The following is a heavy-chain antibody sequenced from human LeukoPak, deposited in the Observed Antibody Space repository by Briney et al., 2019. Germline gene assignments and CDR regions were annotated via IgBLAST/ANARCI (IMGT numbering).Heavy chain of an antibody. D-gene: IGHD3-10*01. CDR1: GFIFSSYA. CDR2: IYTSGST. Sequence: GGSLRLSCAASGFIFSSYAMSWVRQAPGKGLEWVSLIYTSGSTYYADSVKGRFTISRDNSKNTLYLQMNSLRAEDTAVYYCARVTTSGSYKFDNWGQGTLVTVSS. V-gene: IGHV3-53*01. J-gene: IGHJ4*02. CDR3: ARVTTSGSYKFDN.